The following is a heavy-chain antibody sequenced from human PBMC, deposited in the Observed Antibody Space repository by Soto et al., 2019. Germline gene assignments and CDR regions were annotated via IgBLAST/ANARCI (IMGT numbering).Heavy chain of an antibody. CDR1: GFTFSSYA. CDR3: ARGGYGYPDY. Sequence: QVQLVESGGGVVQPGRSLRLSCAASGFTFSSYAMHWVRQAPGKGLEWVAVISYDGSNKYYADSVKGRFTISRDNSKNTLYLQMNSLRAGDAAVYYCARGGYGYPDYWGQGTLVTVSS. D-gene: IGHD5-12*01. CDR2: ISYDGSNK. J-gene: IGHJ4*02. V-gene: IGHV3-30-3*01.